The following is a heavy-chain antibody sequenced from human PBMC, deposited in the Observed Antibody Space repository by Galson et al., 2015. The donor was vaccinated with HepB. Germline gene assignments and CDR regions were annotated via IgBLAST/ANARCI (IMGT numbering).Heavy chain of an antibody. V-gene: IGHV4-31*03. Sequence: TLSLTCTVSGGSISSGGYYWTWIRQPPGKGLEWIGYIYYSGSTYYNPSLKSRVTISEDTSKNQFSLKLSSVTAADTAVYYCARVVAVPAAIDYYYYMDVWGKGTTVTVSS. CDR3: ARVVAVPAAIDYYYYMDV. J-gene: IGHJ6*03. CDR1: GGSISSGGYY. CDR2: IYYSGST. D-gene: IGHD2-2*02.